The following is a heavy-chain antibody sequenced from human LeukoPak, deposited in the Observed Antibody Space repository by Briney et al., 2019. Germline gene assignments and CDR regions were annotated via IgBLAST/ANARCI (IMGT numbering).Heavy chain of an antibody. CDR2: INGDGGYT. J-gene: IGHJ4*02. CDR1: GXTFGSYW. D-gene: IGHD6-19*01. V-gene: IGHV3-74*01. CDR3: ARVGYSSGWSHFDS. Sequence: PGGSLRLSCAASGXTFGSYWVHWVRQAPGEGLVWVSRINGDGGYTNYADSVKGRFTISRDNARNTLYLQMSSLRAEDTAVYFCARVGYSSGWSHFDSWGQGTLVTVSS.